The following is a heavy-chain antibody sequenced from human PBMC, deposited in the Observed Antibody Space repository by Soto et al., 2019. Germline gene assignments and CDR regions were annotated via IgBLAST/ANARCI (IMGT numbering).Heavy chain of an antibody. V-gene: IGHV4-31*03. J-gene: IGHJ4*02. CDR1: GGSISSGGYY. Sequence: QVQLQESGPGLVKPSQTLSLTCTVSGGSISSGGYYWSWIRQHPGKGLDWIGYIYYSGSTYYNPSLKSRVTISADTSKTQFSLKLSSVTAADTAVYYCARDGGYCSGGSCFILDYWGQGTLVTVSS. CDR3: ARDGGYCSGGSCFILDY. D-gene: IGHD2-15*01. CDR2: IYYSGST.